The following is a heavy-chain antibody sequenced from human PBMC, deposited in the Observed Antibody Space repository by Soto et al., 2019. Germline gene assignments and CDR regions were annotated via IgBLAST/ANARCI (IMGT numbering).Heavy chain of an antibody. J-gene: IGHJ3*01. CDR2: ISGDGSST. V-gene: IGHV3-74*01. D-gene: IGHD1-7*01. CDR1: EFTFRSSW. CDR3: ARSLPGTYGAFDL. Sequence: EVQLVDSGGGLVQPGGSLRLSCAASEFTFRSSWMHWVRQSPGKGLVWVSRISGDGSSTTYADSVRGRFTISRDNAKNKVYLQMDSLRAEDTAVYYCARSLPGTYGAFDLWGQGTMVTVSS.